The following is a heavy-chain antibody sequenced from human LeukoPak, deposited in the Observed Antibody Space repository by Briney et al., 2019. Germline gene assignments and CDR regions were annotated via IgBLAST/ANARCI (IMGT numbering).Heavy chain of an antibody. CDR1: GYSISSGYY. D-gene: IGHD3-22*01. CDR3: ARDRSYYDSSGYYYGGDFDY. Sequence: SETLSLTCTVSGYSISSGYYWGWIRQPPGKGLEWIGSIYHSGSTYYNPSLKSRVTISVDTSKNQFSLKLSSVTAADTAVYYCARDRSYYDSSGYYYGGDFDYWGQGTLVTVSS. V-gene: IGHV4-38-2*02. J-gene: IGHJ4*02. CDR2: IYHSGST.